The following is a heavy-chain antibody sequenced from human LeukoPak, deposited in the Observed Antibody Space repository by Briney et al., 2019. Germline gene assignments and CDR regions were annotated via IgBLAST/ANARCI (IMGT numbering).Heavy chain of an antibody. CDR3: ARQGVRMGLGAFDI. Sequence: SETLSLTCTVSGGSISSYYWSWIRQPPGKGLEWIGYIYYSGSTNYNPSLKSRVTISVDTSKNQFSLKLSSVTAADTAVYYCARQGVRMGLGAFDIWDQGTMVTVSS. CDR2: IYYSGST. V-gene: IGHV4-59*08. CDR1: GGSISSYY. D-gene: IGHD3-10*01. J-gene: IGHJ3*02.